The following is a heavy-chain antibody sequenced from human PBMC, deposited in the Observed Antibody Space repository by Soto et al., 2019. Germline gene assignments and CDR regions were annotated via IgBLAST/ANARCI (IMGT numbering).Heavy chain of an antibody. J-gene: IGHJ4*02. D-gene: IGHD6-6*01. CDR2: VSGDGYGT. Sequence: GGSLRISCAPSGFTFSSYVMSWVRQAPGKGLEWVSAVSGDGYGTYHADSVKSRFTISRDNSKNTLFLQMNGLRAEDTAVYYCAKGSASVRPYYFDYWGQGTQVTVSS. CDR1: GFTFSSYV. V-gene: IGHV3-23*01. CDR3: AKGSASVRPYYFDY.